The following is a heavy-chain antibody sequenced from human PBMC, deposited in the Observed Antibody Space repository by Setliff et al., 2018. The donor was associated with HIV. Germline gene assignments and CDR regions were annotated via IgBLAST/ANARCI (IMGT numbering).Heavy chain of an antibody. V-gene: IGHV4-4*07. Sequence: SETLSLTCTVSNNSIRSSYWSWIRQPVGKGLEWIGRIHTLGDTKYNSSLESRVTMSLDTSRNQFSLKLNSVTAADSAVYFCTRDRYANGWLYFDYWGPGILVTVSS. D-gene: IGHD2-2*01. J-gene: IGHJ4*02. CDR1: NNSIRSSY. CDR2: IHTLGDT. CDR3: TRDRYANGWLYFDY.